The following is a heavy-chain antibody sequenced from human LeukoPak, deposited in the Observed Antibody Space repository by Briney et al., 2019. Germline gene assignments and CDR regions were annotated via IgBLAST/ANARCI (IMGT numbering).Heavy chain of an antibody. J-gene: IGHJ4*02. CDR1: GFTFDGYA. CDR2: ISWNSGSI. CDR3: AKLVTAAGNDY. Sequence: GGSLRLSCAASGFTFDGYAMHWVRQAPGKGLEWVSGISWNSGSIGYADSAKGRFTISRDNAKNSLYLQMNSLRAEDTALYYCAKLVTAAGNDYWGQGTLVTVSS. V-gene: IGHV3-9*01. D-gene: IGHD6-13*01.